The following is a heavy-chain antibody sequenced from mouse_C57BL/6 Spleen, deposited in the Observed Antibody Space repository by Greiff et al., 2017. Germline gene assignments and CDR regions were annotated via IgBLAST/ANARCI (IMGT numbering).Heavy chain of an antibody. CDR3: ARRVGQSDY. J-gene: IGHJ2*01. Sequence: VQLQQPGAELVRPGSSVKLSCKASGYTFTSYWMDWVKQRPGQGLEWIGNIYPSDSETHYNQKFKDKATLTVDKSSSTAYMQLSSLTSEDSAVYYCARRVGQSDYWGQGTTLTVSS. CDR2: IYPSDSET. D-gene: IGHD3-3*01. CDR1: GYTFTSYW. V-gene: IGHV1-61*01.